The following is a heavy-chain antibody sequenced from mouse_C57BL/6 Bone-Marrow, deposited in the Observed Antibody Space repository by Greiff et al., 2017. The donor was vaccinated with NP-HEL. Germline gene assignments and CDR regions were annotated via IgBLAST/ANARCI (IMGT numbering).Heavy chain of an antibody. CDR3: TSYDGYHEGYYAMDY. Sequence: EVKLVESGEGLVKPGGSLKLSCAASGFTFSSYAMSWVRQTPEKRLEWVAYISSGGDYIYYADTVKGRFTISRDNARNTLYLQMSSLKSEDTAMYYCTSYDGYHEGYYAMDYWGQGTSVTVSS. V-gene: IGHV5-9-1*02. CDR1: GFTFSSYA. D-gene: IGHD2-3*01. J-gene: IGHJ4*01. CDR2: ISSGGDYI.